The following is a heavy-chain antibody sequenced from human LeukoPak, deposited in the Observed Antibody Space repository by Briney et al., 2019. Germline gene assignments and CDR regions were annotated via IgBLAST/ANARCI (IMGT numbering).Heavy chain of an antibody. Sequence: GGSLRLSCAASGFTFSNAWMTWVRQAPGKGLEWVGRIYGNADGGTTAYAAPVKVRFTISRDDSKNTLYLQMNSLKTEDTAVYYCTTDSYCSTTTCYASSNYYYGLDAWGQGTSVTVSS. V-gene: IGHV3-15*05. CDR1: GFTFSNAW. CDR2: IYGNADGGTT. D-gene: IGHD2-2*01. CDR3: TTDSYCSTTTCYASSNYYYGLDA. J-gene: IGHJ6*02.